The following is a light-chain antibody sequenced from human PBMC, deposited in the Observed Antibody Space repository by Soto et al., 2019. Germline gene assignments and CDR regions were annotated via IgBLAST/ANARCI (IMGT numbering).Light chain of an antibody. Sequence: QSVLTQPHSASGTPGQRVTISCSGSSSNIGSNYVYWYQQLPGTAPKLLIYRNNQRPSGVPDRFSGSKSGTAASLAISGLRSEDEADEYCAAWDDSLVVGGGTKVTVL. V-gene: IGLV1-47*01. J-gene: IGLJ2*01. CDR3: AAWDDSLV. CDR2: RNN. CDR1: SSNIGSNY.